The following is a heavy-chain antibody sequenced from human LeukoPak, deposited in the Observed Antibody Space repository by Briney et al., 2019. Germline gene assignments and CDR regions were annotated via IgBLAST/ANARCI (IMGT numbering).Heavy chain of an antibody. D-gene: IGHD1-26*01. CDR2: INHSGST. V-gene: IGHV4-34*01. Sequence: SETLSLTCAVYGGSFSGYYWSWIRQPPGKGLEWIGEINHSGSTNYNPSLKSRVTISVDTSKNQFSLKLSSVTAADTAVYYCANGFSGSYLQELWGQGTLVTVSS. CDR3: ANGFSGSYLQEL. CDR1: GGSFSGYY. J-gene: IGHJ1*01.